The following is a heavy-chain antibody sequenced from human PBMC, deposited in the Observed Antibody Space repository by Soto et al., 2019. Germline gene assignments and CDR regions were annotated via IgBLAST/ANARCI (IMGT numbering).Heavy chain of an antibody. CDR1: GFTFSSYG. D-gene: IGHD3-10*01. CDR3: AKAMFRGVKWDWFDP. Sequence: QVQLVESGGGVVQPGRSLRLSCAASGFTFSSYGMHWVRQAPGKGLEWVAVISYDGSNKYYADSVKGRFTISRDNSKNTLYLQMNSLRAEDTAVYYCAKAMFRGVKWDWFDPWGQGTLVTVSS. V-gene: IGHV3-30*18. CDR2: ISYDGSNK. J-gene: IGHJ5*02.